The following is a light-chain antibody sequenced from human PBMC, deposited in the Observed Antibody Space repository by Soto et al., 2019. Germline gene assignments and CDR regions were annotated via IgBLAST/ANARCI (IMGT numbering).Light chain of an antibody. Sequence: ERVMTQSPATLSVSPGERATLSCRASQTVSNNLAWYQQKPGQAPRLLIYAASARATGIPARFSGSGSGTEFTLTISSLQSEDFAVYYCQHYNNWPPWTFGQGTKVDIK. J-gene: IGKJ1*01. CDR3: QHYNNWPPWT. CDR2: AAS. CDR1: QTVSNN. V-gene: IGKV3-15*01.